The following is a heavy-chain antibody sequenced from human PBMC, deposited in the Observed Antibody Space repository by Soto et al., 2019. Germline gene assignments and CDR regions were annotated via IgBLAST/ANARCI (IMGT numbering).Heavy chain of an antibody. D-gene: IGHD3-9*01. CDR2: ISYDGSNR. CDR1: GFTFSTYG. V-gene: IGHV3-30*03. J-gene: IGHJ3*02. CDR3: SVLRYFDWLPSPNAFDI. Sequence: PEGSLRLSCAASGFTFSTYGMHWVRQVPGKGLEWVAVISYDGSNRYYADSVNGRFTISRDNSKNTLYLQMNSLRAEDTAVYYCSVLRYFDWLPSPNAFDIWGQGTMRTVSS.